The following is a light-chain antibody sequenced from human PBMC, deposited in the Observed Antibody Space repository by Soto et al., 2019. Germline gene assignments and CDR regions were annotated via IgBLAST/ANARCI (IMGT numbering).Light chain of an antibody. CDR2: TPS. V-gene: IGKV1-12*01. CDR3: QQANSFPYT. CDR1: QDISTW. Sequence: DIQMTQSPSFVSASVGDRVTITCRASQDISTWLAWYQQKPGRAPNLLIYTPSSLQSGVPSRFSGSGSGTDFTLTISSLQPEDFATSYCQQANSFPYTFGQGTKLEIK. J-gene: IGKJ2*01.